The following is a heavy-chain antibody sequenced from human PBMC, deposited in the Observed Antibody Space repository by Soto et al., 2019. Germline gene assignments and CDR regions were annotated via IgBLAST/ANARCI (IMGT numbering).Heavy chain of an antibody. J-gene: IGHJ4*02. CDR1: GFTLSSYW. CDR2: IKPDGSEK. Sequence: GGSLRLSCAASGFTLSSYWMNWVRQAPGKGLEWVANIKPDGSEKYYVDSVKGRFTISRDNAKNSLYLQMNSLRAEDTAVYYCARDYDFWGQGTLVTVSS. D-gene: IGHD3-3*01. CDR3: ARDYDF. V-gene: IGHV3-7*01.